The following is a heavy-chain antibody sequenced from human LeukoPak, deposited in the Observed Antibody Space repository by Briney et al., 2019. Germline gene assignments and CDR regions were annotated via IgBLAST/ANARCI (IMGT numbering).Heavy chain of an antibody. V-gene: IGHV4-34*01. CDR1: GGSFSGYY. D-gene: IGHD2-15*01. Sequence: SETLSLTCAVYGGSFSGYYWSWIRQPPGKGLEWIGEINHSGSTNYNPSLKSRVTISVDTSKNQFSLKVKSVTAADTAVYYCARGPHYCSGGSCYSSHSDYYYMDVWGKGTTVTVSS. J-gene: IGHJ6*03. CDR3: ARGPHYCSGGSCYSSHSDYYYMDV. CDR2: INHSGST.